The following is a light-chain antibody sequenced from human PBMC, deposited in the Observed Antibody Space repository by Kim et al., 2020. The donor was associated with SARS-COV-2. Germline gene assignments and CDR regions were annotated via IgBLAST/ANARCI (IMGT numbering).Light chain of an antibody. CDR3: CSYAGSYTLV. J-gene: IGLJ3*02. Sequence: QSALTQPRSVSGSPGQSVTISCTGTSSDVGSYNFVSWYQQHPGRAPKLMIYGVSKRPSGVPDRFSGSKSGNTASLTISGLQAEDEADYYCCSYAGSYTLVFGGGTQLTVL. V-gene: IGLV2-11*01. CDR1: SSDVGSYNF. CDR2: GVS.